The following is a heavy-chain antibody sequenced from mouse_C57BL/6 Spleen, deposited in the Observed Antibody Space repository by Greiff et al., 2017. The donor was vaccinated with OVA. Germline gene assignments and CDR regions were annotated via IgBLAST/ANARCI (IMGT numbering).Heavy chain of an antibody. CDR2: INPSNGGT. D-gene: IGHD2-3*01. J-gene: IGHJ2*01. CDR3: ARDDGYYLYYFDY. CDR1: GYTFTSYW. V-gene: IGHV1-53*01. Sequence: QVQLKQPGTELVKPGASVKLSCKASGYTFTSYWMHWVKQRPGQGLEWIGNINPSNGGTNYNEKFKSKATLTVDKSSSTAYMQLSSLTSEDSAVYYCARDDGYYLYYFDYWGQGTTLTVSS.